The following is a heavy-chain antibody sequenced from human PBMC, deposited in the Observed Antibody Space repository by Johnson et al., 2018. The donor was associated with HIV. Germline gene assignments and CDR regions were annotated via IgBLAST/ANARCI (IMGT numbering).Heavy chain of an antibody. CDR2: ISYDGSNK. Sequence: QMQLVESGGGVVQPGRSLRLSCAASGFTFSSYAMHWVRQAPGKGLEWVAVISYDGSNKYYADSVKGRFTISRDNSKNTLYLQMNSLRAEDTAVDFCARGYCTSASHGGAFDLWGQGTMVTGSS. CDR1: GFTFSSYA. CDR3: ARGYCTSASHGGAFDL. J-gene: IGHJ3*01. V-gene: IGHV3-30-3*01. D-gene: IGHD2-2*01.